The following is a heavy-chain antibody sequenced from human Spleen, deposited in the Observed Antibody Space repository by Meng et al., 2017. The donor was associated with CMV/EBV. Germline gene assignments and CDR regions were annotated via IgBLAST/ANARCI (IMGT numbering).Heavy chain of an antibody. Sequence: GGSLRLSCAASGFTVSNNYMSWVRQAPGKGLEWVSVIYSGGSTYYADSVKGRFTISRDNSKNTLYLQMNSLRAEDTAVYYCARDDIPAAAAVDYWGQGTLVTVSS. CDR1: GFTVSNNY. CDR2: IYSGGST. J-gene: IGHJ4*02. D-gene: IGHD6-13*01. CDR3: ARDDIPAAAAVDY. V-gene: IGHV3-66*02.